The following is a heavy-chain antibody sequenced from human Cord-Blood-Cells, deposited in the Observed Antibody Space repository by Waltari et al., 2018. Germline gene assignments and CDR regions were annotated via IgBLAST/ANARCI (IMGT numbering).Heavy chain of an antibody. J-gene: IGHJ4*02. D-gene: IGHD7-27*01. CDR1: RFTVSSTY. CDR2: IYSGGST. V-gene: IGHV3-53*01. CDR3: ARLTLANWGEDDY. Sequence: EVQLVESGGGLLQPGGSLRLSCAASRFTVSSTYMTWVRQAPGKGMEWVSVIYSGGSTYYADSVKGRFTISRDNSKNTLYLQMNSLRAEDTAVYYCARLTLANWGEDDYWGQGTLVTVSS.